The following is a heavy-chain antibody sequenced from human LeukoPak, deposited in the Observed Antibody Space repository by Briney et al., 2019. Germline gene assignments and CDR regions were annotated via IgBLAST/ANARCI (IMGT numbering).Heavy chain of an antibody. CDR1: GFTFSSHW. J-gene: IGHJ5*02. D-gene: IGHD3-3*01. V-gene: IGHV3-7*03. CDR3: AKDSYYDFWSGYYS. Sequence: GGSLRLSCAASGFTFSSHWMSWVRQAPGKGLEWVATMNQDGSEKYYVDSVKGRFTISGDSAKNSLYLQMNGLRAEDTAVYYCAKDSYYDFWSGYYSWGQGTLVTVSS. CDR2: MNQDGSEK.